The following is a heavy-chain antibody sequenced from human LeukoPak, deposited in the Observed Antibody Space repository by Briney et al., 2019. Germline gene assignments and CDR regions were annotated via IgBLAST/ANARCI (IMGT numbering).Heavy chain of an antibody. V-gene: IGHV3-7*05. J-gene: IGHJ6*02. D-gene: IGHD2/OR15-2a*01. CDR1: GFTFSSYW. CDR2: IKQDGSEK. Sequence: GGSLRLSRAASGFTFSSYWMSWVRQAPGKGLEWVANIKQDGSEKYYVDSVKGRFTISRDNAKNSLYLQMNSLKTEDTGVYFCARDGREYSDYGMGVWGPGTTVIVSS. CDR3: ARDGREYSDYGMGV.